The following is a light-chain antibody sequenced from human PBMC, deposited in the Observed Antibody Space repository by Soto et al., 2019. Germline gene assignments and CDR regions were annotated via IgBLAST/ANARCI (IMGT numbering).Light chain of an antibody. Sequence: QSALTQPASVSGSPGRSITVSCTGTSSDIGASNYVSWYQQHPGKAPKLIISEVSNRPSGVSNRFSGPKSGSTASLTISGLQAEDEADYYCTSYTSSTTWVFGGGTKVTVL. J-gene: IGLJ3*02. CDR2: EVS. V-gene: IGLV2-14*01. CDR1: SSDIGASNY. CDR3: TSYTSSTTWV.